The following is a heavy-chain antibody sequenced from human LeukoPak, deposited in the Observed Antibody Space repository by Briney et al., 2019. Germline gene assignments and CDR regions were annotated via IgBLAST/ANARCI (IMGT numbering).Heavy chain of an antibody. D-gene: IGHD3-9*01. CDR1: GFFFSRHG. J-gene: IGHJ4*02. Sequence: GGSLRLSCAASGFFFSRHGMNWVRQAPGKGLEWVSGISPSGAITYYTDSVRGRFSISRDNSKYTVSLQMSSLRGEDTAVYYCARDMFDWLFEDLEIGVYFDYWGQGTLVTVSS. CDR3: ARDMFDWLFEDLEIGVYFDY. V-gene: IGHV3-23*01. CDR2: ISPSGAIT.